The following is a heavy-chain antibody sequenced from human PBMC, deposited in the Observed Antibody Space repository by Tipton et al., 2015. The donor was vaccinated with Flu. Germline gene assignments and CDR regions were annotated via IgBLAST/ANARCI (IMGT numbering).Heavy chain of an antibody. D-gene: IGHD2-2*01. CDR3: AKKPAARSYNWFDP. V-gene: IGHV1-18*01. Sequence: QMQLVQSGAEVKKPGASVKVSCKASGYTFSNYGISWVRQAPGQGLEWMGWISAYNGITNYAQKVQGRVTMTTDTSTSTAYMELRSLGSDDTAIYYCAKKPAARSYNWFDPWGQGTLVTVSS. CDR1: GYTFSNYG. CDR2: ISAYNGIT. J-gene: IGHJ5*02.